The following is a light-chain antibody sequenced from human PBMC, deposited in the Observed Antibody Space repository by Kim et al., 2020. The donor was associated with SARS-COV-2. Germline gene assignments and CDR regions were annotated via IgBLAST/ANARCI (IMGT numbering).Light chain of an antibody. V-gene: IGKV3-11*01. CDR2: DAS. J-gene: IGKJ1*01. CDR1: KSISSY. CDR3: QQRSTWPPWT. Sequence: SQRKRPTPTCRASKSISSYLAWYQQKPGQAPRLLNYDASNRATGIPARFSGSGSGTDFTLTISSLEPEDFAVYYCQQRSTWPPWTFGQGTKVEIK.